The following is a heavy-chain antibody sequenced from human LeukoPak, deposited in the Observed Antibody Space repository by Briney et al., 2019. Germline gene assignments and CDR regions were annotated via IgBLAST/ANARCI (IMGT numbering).Heavy chain of an antibody. V-gene: IGHV4-59*01. D-gene: IGHD2-2*01. CDR1: GGSISTYY. Sequence: SETLSPTCTVSGGSISTYYWSWIRQPPGKGLEWIGYVYHSGSTNYNPSLKSRVTMSVDTSKNQFSLKLTSVTAADTAVYYCARGHTSSSPVHFDYWGQGTLVTVSS. CDR3: ARGHTSSSPVHFDY. CDR2: VYHSGST. J-gene: IGHJ4*02.